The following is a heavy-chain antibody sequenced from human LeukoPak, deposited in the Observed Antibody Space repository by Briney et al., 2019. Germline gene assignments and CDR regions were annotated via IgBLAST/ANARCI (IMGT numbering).Heavy chain of an antibody. V-gene: IGHV3-66*01. CDR1: GFTFSSYA. CDR2: IYSGGTT. Sequence: GGSLRLSCAASGFTFSSYAMHWVRQAPGKGLEWVSIIYSGGTTYYADSVKGRFTISRDTSKNTLFLEMNSLRAEDTAVYYCAREYYYDSSGYYYHWGQGTLVTVSS. CDR3: AREYYYDSSGYYYH. J-gene: IGHJ4*02. D-gene: IGHD3-22*01.